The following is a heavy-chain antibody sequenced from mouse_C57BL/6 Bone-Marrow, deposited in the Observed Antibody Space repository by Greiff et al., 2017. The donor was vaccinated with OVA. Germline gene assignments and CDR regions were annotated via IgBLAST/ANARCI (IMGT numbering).Heavy chain of an antibody. V-gene: IGHV5-4*03. J-gene: IGHJ1*03. CDR3: ARGGYDGYASYWYFDV. Sequence: EVKLVESGGGLVKPGGSLKLSCAASGFTFSSYAMSWVRQTPEKRLEWVATISDGGSYTYYPDNVKGRFTISRDNAKNHLYLQMSHLKSEDTAMYYCARGGYDGYASYWYFDVWGTGTTVTVSS. D-gene: IGHD2-3*01. CDR1: GFTFSSYA. CDR2: ISDGGSYT.